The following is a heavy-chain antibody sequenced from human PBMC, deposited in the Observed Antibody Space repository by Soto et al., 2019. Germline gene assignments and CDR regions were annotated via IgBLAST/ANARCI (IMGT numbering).Heavy chain of an antibody. CDR1: GYTFTSYD. CDR3: ARASSEAAVVPIDY. CDR2: MNPNSGNT. V-gene: IGHV1-8*01. Sequence: EASVKVSCKASGYTFTSYDINWVRQATGQGLEWMGWMNPNSGNTGYAQKFQGRVTMTRNTSISTAYMELSSLRSEDTAVYYCARASSEAAVVPIDYWGQGTLVTVSS. J-gene: IGHJ4*02. D-gene: IGHD6-13*01.